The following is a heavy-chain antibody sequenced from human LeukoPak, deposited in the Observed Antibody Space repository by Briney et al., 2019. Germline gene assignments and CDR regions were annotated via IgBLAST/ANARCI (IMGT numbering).Heavy chain of an antibody. CDR1: GGSISSYY. CDR3: ARGTYEWSGTKYYFDY. CDR2: IYYSGST. Sequence: SETLSLTCTVSGGSISSYYWSWIRQPPGKGLEWIGYIYYSGSTNYNPSLKSRVTISVDTSKNQFSLKLSSVTAADTAVYYCARGTYEWSGTKYYFDYWGQGTLVTVSS. V-gene: IGHV4-59*01. D-gene: IGHD3-3*01. J-gene: IGHJ4*02.